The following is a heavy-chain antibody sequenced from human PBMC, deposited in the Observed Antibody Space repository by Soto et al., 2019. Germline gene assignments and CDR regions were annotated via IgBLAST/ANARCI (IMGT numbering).Heavy chain of an antibody. Sequence: SETLSLTCAVYGGSFSGYYWSWIRQLPGRGLEWIGYINHSGSTNYNPSLKSRVTISVDTSKNQFSLKLSSVTAADTAVYYCASLYYYGSGSYRKENWFDPWGQGTLVTSPQ. V-gene: IGHV4-34*01. D-gene: IGHD3-10*01. CDR1: GGSFSGYY. CDR2: INHSGST. J-gene: IGHJ5*02. CDR3: ASLYYYGSGSYRKENWFDP.